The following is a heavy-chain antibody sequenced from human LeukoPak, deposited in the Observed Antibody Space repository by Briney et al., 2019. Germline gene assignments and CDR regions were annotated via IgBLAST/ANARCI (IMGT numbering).Heavy chain of an antibody. CDR2: IYYSGST. CDR3: AGYSGYDSVFDY. Sequence: KPSETLSLTCTVSGVSISSYYWSWLRQPPGKGLEWLGYIYYSGSTNYNPSPKSRVTISVDTSKNQFSLKLRSVTAADTAVYYCAGYSGYDSVFDYWGQGTLVTVSS. CDR1: GVSISSYY. V-gene: IGHV4-59*01. D-gene: IGHD5-12*01. J-gene: IGHJ4*02.